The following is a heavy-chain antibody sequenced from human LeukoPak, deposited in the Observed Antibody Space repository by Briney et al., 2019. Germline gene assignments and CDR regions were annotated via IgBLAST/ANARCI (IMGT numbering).Heavy chain of an antibody. Sequence: PSETLSLTCSVSGYSISDGYYWGWSRQPPGKGLEWIGIIYRSGITYYNPSPESRVTISVDTSKNQFSLKLRSVTAADTAVYYCTRDRNGGDYYYMDVWGKGTTVTVSS. CDR3: TRDRNGGDYYYMDV. V-gene: IGHV4-38-2*02. J-gene: IGHJ6*03. D-gene: IGHD2-8*01. CDR2: IYRSGIT. CDR1: GYSISDGYY.